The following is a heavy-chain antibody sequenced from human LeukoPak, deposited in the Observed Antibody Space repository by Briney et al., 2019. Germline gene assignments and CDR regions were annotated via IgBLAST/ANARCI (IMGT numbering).Heavy chain of an antibody. J-gene: IGHJ6*03. Sequence: VASVTVSCKASGGTFSSYAISWVRQAPGQGLEWMGGIIPIFGTANYAQKFQGRVTITTDESTSTAYMELSSLRSEDTAMYYCASAPIFGVVIIPAYYYYYMDVWGKGTTVTVSS. D-gene: IGHD3-3*01. CDR1: GGTFSSYA. CDR2: IIPIFGTA. CDR3: ASAPIFGVVIIPAYYYYYMDV. V-gene: IGHV1-69*05.